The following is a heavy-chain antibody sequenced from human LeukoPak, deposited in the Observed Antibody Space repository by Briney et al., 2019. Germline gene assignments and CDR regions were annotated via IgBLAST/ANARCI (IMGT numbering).Heavy chain of an antibody. CDR3: VREHDWGDFDF. V-gene: IGHV4-61*01. CDR1: GGSVISGTYY. Sequence: PSETLSVTCTVSGGSVISGTYYWSWIRQPPGKELEWIGYVSHSGNTNYNPSLKSRVTISKDTSKNQFSLKLSSVTAADTAVYYCVREHDWGDFDFWGQGTLVTVSS. D-gene: IGHD3-9*01. CDR2: VSHSGNT. J-gene: IGHJ4*02.